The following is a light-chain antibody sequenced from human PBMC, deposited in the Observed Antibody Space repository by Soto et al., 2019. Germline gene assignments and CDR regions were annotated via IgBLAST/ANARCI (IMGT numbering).Light chain of an antibody. CDR3: QQRRSWQVT. CDR2: DAS. V-gene: IGKV3D-11*02. Sequence: PVEGATLSCRASQSINTYLAWYQQKPGQAPRLLIYDASKRATGIPARFSGSGSGTTFTLTISSLEPEDFAVYYCQQRRSWQVTFGQGTRLEIK. J-gene: IGKJ5*01. CDR1: QSINTY.